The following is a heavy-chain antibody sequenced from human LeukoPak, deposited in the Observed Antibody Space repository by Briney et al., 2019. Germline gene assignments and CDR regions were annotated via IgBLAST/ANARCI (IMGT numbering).Heavy chain of an antibody. CDR1: GFTFSSYE. CDR2: ISGSGDNT. CDR3: AKTVSGSYSYQGGDY. D-gene: IGHD3-16*02. V-gene: IGHV3-23*01. Sequence: PGGSLRLSCAASGFTFSSYEMNWVRQAPGKGLEWVSAISGSGDNTNYADSVKGRFTMSRDNSRNMLYLQMNSLRDEDTAKYYCAKTVSGSYSYQGGDYWGQGTLVTVSS. J-gene: IGHJ4*02.